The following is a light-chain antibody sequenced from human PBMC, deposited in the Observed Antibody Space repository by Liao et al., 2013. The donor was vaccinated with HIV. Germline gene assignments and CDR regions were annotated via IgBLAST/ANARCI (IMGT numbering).Light chain of an antibody. CDR3: QAWDSSTAYV. V-gene: IGLV3-1*01. Sequence: SYELTQPPSVSVSPGQTASITCSGDKLGDKYACWYQQKPGQSPVVVIHQDTKRPSGIPERFSGSNSGNTATLTISGTQAMDEADYYCQAWDSSTAYVFGPGTKLAVL. J-gene: IGLJ1*01. CDR2: QDT. CDR1: KLGDKY.